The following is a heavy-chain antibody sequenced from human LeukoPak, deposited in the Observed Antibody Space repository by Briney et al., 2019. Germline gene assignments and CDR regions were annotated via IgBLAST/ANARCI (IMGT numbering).Heavy chain of an antibody. Sequence: SETLSLTCTVPGGSISSYYWSWIRKPPGKGLEWVGYIYYSGSTNYNPSLKSRVTISVDTSKNQFSLKLSSVTAADTAVYYCAGEYYDFWSGEGVDPWGQGTLVTVSS. CDR1: GGSISSYY. D-gene: IGHD3-3*01. CDR3: AGEYYDFWSGEGVDP. J-gene: IGHJ5*02. V-gene: IGHV4-59*08. CDR2: IYYSGST.